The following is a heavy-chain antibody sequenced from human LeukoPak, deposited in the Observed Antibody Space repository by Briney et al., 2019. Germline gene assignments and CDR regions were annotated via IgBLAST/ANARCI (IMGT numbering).Heavy chain of an antibody. V-gene: IGHV3-7*03. CDR1: EFIFSTYW. D-gene: IGHD3-9*01. CDR3: AKGDNNILTGYYNSFDS. Sequence: GGSLRLSCAASEFIFSTYWMSWVRQAPGKGLEWVANIKEDGSESHYVDSVKGRFTISRDNSKNTLYLQMSSLRAEDTAVYYCAKGDNNILTGYYNSFDSWGQGTLVTVSS. J-gene: IGHJ4*02. CDR2: IKEDGSES.